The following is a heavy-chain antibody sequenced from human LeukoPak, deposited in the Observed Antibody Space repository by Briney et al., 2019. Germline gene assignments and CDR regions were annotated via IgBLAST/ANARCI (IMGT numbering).Heavy chain of an antibody. V-gene: IGHV3-33*06. CDR1: GFTLRNYG. CDR2: LWKDGSNN. CDR3: AKEYEIFVGSFDI. J-gene: IGHJ3*02. Sequence: GGSLRLSCVASGFTLRNYGMHWVRQAPGKGLEWVAVLWKDGSNNFYADSVKGRFRFSRDNSKDMLYLQMNSLRAEDTAVYYCAKEYEIFVGSFDIWGQGTMVTVSS. D-gene: IGHD3-9*01.